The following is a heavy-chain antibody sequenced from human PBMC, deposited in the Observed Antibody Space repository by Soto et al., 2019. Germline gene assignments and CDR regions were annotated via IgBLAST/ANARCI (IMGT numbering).Heavy chain of an antibody. D-gene: IGHD5-18*01. Sequence: PSETLSLTCAVYGGSFSGYYWSWIRQPPGKGLEWIGEINHSGSTNYNPSLKSRVTISVDTSKNQFSLKLSSVTAADTAVYYCARQFEELWSQEDYYYYYYGMDVWGQGTTVTVSS. J-gene: IGHJ6*02. CDR3: ARQFEELWSQEDYYYYYYGMDV. CDR1: GGSFSGYY. V-gene: IGHV4-34*01. CDR2: INHSGST.